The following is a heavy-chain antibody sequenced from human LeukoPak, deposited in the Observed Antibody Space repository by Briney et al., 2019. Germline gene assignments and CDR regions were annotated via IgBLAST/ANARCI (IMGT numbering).Heavy chain of an antibody. Sequence: GGSLRLSCAASGFTFSSYSMNWVRQAPGKGLEWVSYISSSSSTIYYADSVKGRFTISRDNAKNSLYLQMNSLRAEDTAVYYCASTWGHYYDSSGYYALSFDHWGQGTLVTVSS. CDR3: ASTWGHYYDSSGYYALSFDH. J-gene: IGHJ4*02. CDR2: ISSSSSTI. CDR1: GFTFSSYS. D-gene: IGHD3-22*01. V-gene: IGHV3-48*01.